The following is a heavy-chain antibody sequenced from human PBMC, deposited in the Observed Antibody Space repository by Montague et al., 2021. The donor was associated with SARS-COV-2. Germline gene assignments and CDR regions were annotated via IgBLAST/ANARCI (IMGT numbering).Heavy chain of an antibody. Sequence: SLRLSCAVSGFTFDDYGMSWVRQAPGKGLEWVSGISQSGDSTAYGDSVKGRFTISRDNAKNSLYLQMNSLRVEDTAFYHCSRGGGMIRGVVDFWGQGILVSVSS. J-gene: IGHJ4*02. V-gene: IGHV3-20*01. D-gene: IGHD3-10*01. CDR3: SRGGGMIRGVVDF. CDR1: GFTFDDYG. CDR2: ISQSGDST.